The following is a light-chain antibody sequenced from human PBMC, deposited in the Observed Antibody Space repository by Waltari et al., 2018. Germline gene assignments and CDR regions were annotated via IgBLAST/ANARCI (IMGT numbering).Light chain of an antibody. CDR1: QSLLDSNGYNW. J-gene: IGKJ3*01. CDR2: LGS. CDR3: MQALQTFT. Sequence: EIVMTQSPLSLPVTPGEPASIPCRSSQSLLDSNGYNWLDWYLQKPGQSPQLLFYLGSYRASGVPDRFSGSGSATDFTLKISRVEAEDVGVYYCMQALQTFTFGPGTKVDIK. V-gene: IGKV2-28*01.